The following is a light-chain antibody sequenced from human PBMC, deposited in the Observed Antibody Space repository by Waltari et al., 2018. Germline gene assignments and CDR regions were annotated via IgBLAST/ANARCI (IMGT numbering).Light chain of an antibody. J-gene: IGKJ1*01. CDR2: EAS. Sequence: DIQMTQSPSSLSASVGDRVIITCRASQGIGNDLGWYQQKRGKVPQRLIYEASTLQSGVPSRFSGSGSGTKFTLTISSLQPEDFATFYCLQYNTYPWTFGQGTKVEVK. CDR3: LQYNTYPWT. CDR1: QGIGND. V-gene: IGKV1-17*01.